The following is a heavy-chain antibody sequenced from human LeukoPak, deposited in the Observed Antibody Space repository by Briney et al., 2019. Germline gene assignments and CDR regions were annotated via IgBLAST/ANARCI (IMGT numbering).Heavy chain of an antibody. CDR2: IYHSGST. Sequence: PSETLSLTCTVSGGSISSYYWSWIRQPPGKGLEWIGYIYHSGSTNYNPSLKSRVTISVDTSKNQFSLKLNSVTAADTAVYYCARHGLGGYQTPLFDYWGQGTLVTVSS. D-gene: IGHD3-22*01. V-gene: IGHV4-59*01. CDR3: ARHGLGGYQTPLFDY. J-gene: IGHJ4*02. CDR1: GGSISSYY.